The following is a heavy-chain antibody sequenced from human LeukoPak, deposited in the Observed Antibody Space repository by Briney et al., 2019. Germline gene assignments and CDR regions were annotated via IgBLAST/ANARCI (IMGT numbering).Heavy chain of an antibody. J-gene: IGHJ4*02. Sequence: GGSLRLSCAASGFTVSSNYMSWVRQAPGKGLEWVSGISSGGGSAYYADSVKGRFTISRDKFKNTLYLQMNSLRAEDTAIYYCAKTYCSSASCYHFDSWGQGTLVTVSS. CDR2: ISSGGGSA. CDR1: GFTVSSNY. D-gene: IGHD2-2*01. CDR3: AKTYCSSASCYHFDS. V-gene: IGHV3-23*01.